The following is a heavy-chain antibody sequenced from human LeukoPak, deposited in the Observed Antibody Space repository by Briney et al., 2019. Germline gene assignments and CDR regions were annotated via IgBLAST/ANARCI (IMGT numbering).Heavy chain of an antibody. CDR1: GGSISSSNW. Sequence: SETLSLTCAVSGGSISSSNWWTWVRQPPGKGLEWIGSIYYSGSTYYNPSLKSRVTISVDTSKNQFSLKLSSVTAADTAVYYCGRLMAGLDWGQGTLVTVSS. V-gene: IGHV4-4*02. CDR2: IYYSGST. CDR3: GRLMAGLD. D-gene: IGHD6-19*01. J-gene: IGHJ4*02.